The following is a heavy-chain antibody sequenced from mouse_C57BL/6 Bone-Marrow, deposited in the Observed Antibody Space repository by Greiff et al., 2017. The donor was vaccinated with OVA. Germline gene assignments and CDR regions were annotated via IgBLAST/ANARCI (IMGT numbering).Heavy chain of an antibody. V-gene: IGHV3-6*01. Sequence: ESGPGLVKPSQSLSLTCSVTGYSITSGYYWNWIRQFPGNKLEWMGYISYDGSNNYNPSLKNRISITRDTSKNQFFLKLNSVTTEDTATYYCARGGLRRDYWGQGTTLTVSS. D-gene: IGHD1-1*01. J-gene: IGHJ2*01. CDR1: GYSITSGYY. CDR2: ISYDGSN. CDR3: ARGGLRRDY.